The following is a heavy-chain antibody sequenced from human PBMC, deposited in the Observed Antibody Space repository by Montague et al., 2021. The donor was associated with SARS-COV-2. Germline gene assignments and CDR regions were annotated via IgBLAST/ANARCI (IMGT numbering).Heavy chain of an antibody. CDR2: IHHGGGT. CDR3: ARLGDGVVPSPLLGVVPYYSYYYMDV. Sequence: SETLSLTCAVHGGSFRTYFWNWIRQPPGKGLEWIGEIHHGGGTNHNPSLKSRVTISADTSKHQFSLKLTSVAAAYTAVYYCARLGDGVVPSPLLGVVPYYSYYYMDVWGKGTTVTVSS. V-gene: IGHV4-34*01. D-gene: IGHD2-15*01. CDR1: GGSFRTYF. J-gene: IGHJ6*03.